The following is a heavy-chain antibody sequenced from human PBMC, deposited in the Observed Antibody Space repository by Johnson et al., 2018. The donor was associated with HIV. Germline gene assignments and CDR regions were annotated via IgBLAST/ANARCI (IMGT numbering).Heavy chain of an antibody. Sequence: QVQLVESGGGVVQPGRSLRLSCAASGFSFSGSAMHWVRQAPGKGLEWVAGISYDGSNKYYADSVKGRFTISRDNSKNTLYLQMNSLRAEDTAVYYCARDMRQAAADTEAFDIWGQGTMVTVSS. D-gene: IGHD6-13*01. CDR3: ARDMRQAAADTEAFDI. CDR2: ISYDGSNK. CDR1: GFSFSGSA. V-gene: IGHV3-30*04. J-gene: IGHJ3*02.